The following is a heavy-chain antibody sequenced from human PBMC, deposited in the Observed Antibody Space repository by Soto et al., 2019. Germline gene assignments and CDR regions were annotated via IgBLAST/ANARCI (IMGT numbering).Heavy chain of an antibody. V-gene: IGHV3-23*01. CDR1: GFNFGGYA. D-gene: IGHD3-16*01. Sequence: RGGSLRLSCAGTGFNFGGYAMSWVRQAPGKGLEWVSTLSGDGSRAYYADSVRGRFTVSRDNSKSTLYLRMNSLRADDTAIYYCAERGGYAISFYDSWGQGTLVTVSS. CDR3: AERGGYAISFYDS. CDR2: LSGDGSRA. J-gene: IGHJ4*02.